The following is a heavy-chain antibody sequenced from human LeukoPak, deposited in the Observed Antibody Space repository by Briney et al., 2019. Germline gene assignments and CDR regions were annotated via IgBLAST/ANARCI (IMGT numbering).Heavy chain of an antibody. Sequence: SETLSLTCAVSGYSISSGYYWGWIRQPPGKGLEWIGSIYHSGSTNYNPSLKSRVTISVDTSKNQFSLKLSSVTAADTAVYYCARARYGGNSRYFDYWGQGTLVTVSS. CDR2: IYHSGST. V-gene: IGHV4-38-2*01. D-gene: IGHD4-23*01. J-gene: IGHJ4*02. CDR1: GYSISSGYY. CDR3: ARARYGGNSRYFDY.